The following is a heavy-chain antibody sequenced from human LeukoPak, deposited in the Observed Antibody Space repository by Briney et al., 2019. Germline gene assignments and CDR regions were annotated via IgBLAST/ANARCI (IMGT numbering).Heavy chain of an antibody. V-gene: IGHV4-34*01. CDR1: GGSFSGYY. Sequence: SETLSLTCAVYGGSFSGYYWSWIRQPPGKGLEWIGEINHSGSTNYNPSLKSRVTISVDTSKNQFSLKLSSVTAADTAVYYCARVSRSGSYYSIGYWGQGTLVTVSS. D-gene: IGHD1-26*01. J-gene: IGHJ4*02. CDR3: ARVSRSGSYYSIGY. CDR2: INHSGST.